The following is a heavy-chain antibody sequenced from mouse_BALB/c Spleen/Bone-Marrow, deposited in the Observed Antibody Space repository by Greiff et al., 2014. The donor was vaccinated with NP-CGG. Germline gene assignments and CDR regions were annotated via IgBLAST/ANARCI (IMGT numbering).Heavy chain of an antibody. V-gene: IGHV1S126*01. D-gene: IGHD2-10*02. J-gene: IGHJ4*01. Sequence: QVQLKQSGAELVRPGASVKVSCKASGYTFTSYWINWAKQRPGQGLEWIGNIYPSDSYTNYNQNFKDKATLTVDKSSSTAYMQLSSPTSEDSAVYYCTRQYGNYYAMDYWGQGTSVTVSS. CDR2: IYPSDSYT. CDR3: TRQYGNYYAMDY. CDR1: GYTFTSYW.